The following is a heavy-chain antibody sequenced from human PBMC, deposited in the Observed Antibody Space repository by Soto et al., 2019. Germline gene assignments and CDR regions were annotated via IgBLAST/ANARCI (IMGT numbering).Heavy chain of an antibody. D-gene: IGHD3-22*01. Sequence: QVQLVESGGGLVKPGGSLRLSCAASGFTFSDYYMSWIRQAPGKGLEWVSYIDSSANIMYYADSVKGRFTISRDNAKNSLYLRMNSLRAEDTAVYYCARDLGYYDSSGYFDYWGQGTLVTVSS. CDR3: ARDLGYYDSSGYFDY. CDR2: IDSSANIM. V-gene: IGHV3-11*01. J-gene: IGHJ4*02. CDR1: GFTFSDYY.